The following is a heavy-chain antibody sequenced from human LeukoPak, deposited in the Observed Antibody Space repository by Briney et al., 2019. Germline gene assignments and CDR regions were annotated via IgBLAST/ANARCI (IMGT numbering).Heavy chain of an antibody. D-gene: IGHD2-2*01. V-gene: IGHV4-61*02. Sequence: SETLSLTCTVSGGSISSGSYYWSWIRQPAGKGLEWIGRIYTSGSTNYNPSLKSRVTISVDTSKNQFSLKLSSVTAADTAVYYCARLTMPYGMDVWGQGTTVTVSS. J-gene: IGHJ6*02. CDR1: GGSISSGSYY. CDR2: IYTSGST. CDR3: ARLTMPYGMDV.